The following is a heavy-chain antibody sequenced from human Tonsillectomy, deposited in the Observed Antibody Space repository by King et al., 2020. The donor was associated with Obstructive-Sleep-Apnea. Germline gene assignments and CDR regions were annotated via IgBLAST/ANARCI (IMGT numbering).Heavy chain of an antibody. J-gene: IGHJ4*02. CDR2: VYWDDDA. D-gene: IGHD2-15*01. CDR3: AHSRRRDQCSGGSCYYFNY. CDR1: GFSLSSNGGG. V-gene: IGHV2-5*02. Sequence: TLKESGPTLVKPTQTLTLTCTFSGFSLSSNGGGVGWIRQPPGKALEWLAIVYWDDDARYSPSLKSRLTITRDTCKNHGGLTMTNMDPVDTATYYCAHSRRRDQCSGGSCYYFNYWGQGTLVTVSS.